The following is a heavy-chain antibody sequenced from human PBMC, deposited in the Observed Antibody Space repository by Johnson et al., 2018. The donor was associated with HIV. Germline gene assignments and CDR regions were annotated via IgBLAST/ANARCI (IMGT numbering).Heavy chain of an antibody. V-gene: IGHV3-33*01. CDR1: GFTFSSYG. CDR2: IWYDGSNK. Sequence: VQLLESGGGVVQPGRSLRLSCAASGFTFSSYGMHWVRQAPGKGLEWVAVIWYDGSNKDYADSVKGRFTISRDNSENTLYLQMNSLRAEDTAMYYCASGVTARAPLLIWGQGTMVTVSS. CDR3: ASGVTARAPLLI. D-gene: IGHD6-6*01. J-gene: IGHJ3*02.